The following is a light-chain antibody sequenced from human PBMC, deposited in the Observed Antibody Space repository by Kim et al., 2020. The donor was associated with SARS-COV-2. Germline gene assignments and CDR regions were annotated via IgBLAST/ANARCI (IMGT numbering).Light chain of an antibody. CDR3: QQRSNWRIT. Sequence: LSPGESATLSCRASQSVSSYLAWYQQKPGQAPRLLIYDASNRATGIPARFSGSGSGTDFTLTISSLEPEDFAVYYCQQRSNWRITFGQGTRLEIK. J-gene: IGKJ5*01. CDR2: DAS. V-gene: IGKV3-11*01. CDR1: QSVSSY.